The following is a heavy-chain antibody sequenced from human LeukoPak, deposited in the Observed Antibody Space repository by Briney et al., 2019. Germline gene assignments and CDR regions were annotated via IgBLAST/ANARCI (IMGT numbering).Heavy chain of an antibody. CDR3: VQGRGNTIPWS. D-gene: IGHD3-10*01. CDR2: FYYSGST. J-gene: IGHJ4*02. Sequence: KPSETLSLTCTASGGSISSYYWNWIRQPPGKGLEWIGYFYYSGSTKYNPSLKSRVTISVDTSKNQVSLKLSSVTAAGTAMYYCVQGRGNTIPWSWGQGTQVTVSS. CDR1: GGSISSYY. V-gene: IGHV4-59*01.